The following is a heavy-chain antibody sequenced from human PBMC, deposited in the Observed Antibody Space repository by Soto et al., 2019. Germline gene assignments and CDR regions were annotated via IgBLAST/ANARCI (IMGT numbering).Heavy chain of an antibody. D-gene: IGHD1-20*01. CDR3: ARVDNWNDLSSDYFDY. J-gene: IGHJ4*02. CDR1: GFTFSSYS. CDR2: ISSSSSTI. Sequence: GGSLRLSCAASGFTFSSYSMNWVRQAPGKGLEWVSYISSSSSTIYYADSVKGRFTISRDNAKNSLYLQMNSLRAEDTAVYYCARVDNWNDLSSDYFDYWGQGTLVTVSS. V-gene: IGHV3-48*01.